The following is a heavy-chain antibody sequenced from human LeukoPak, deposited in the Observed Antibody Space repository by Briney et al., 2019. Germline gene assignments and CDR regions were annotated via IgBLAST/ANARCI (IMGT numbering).Heavy chain of an antibody. Sequence: GGSLRLSCTASGFTFGDYAMSWFRQAPGKGLEWVGFIRSKAYGGTTEYAASVKGRFTISRDDSKSIAYLQMNSLKTEDTAVYYCTSVIAYSSSIGIDPWGQGTLVTVSS. V-gene: IGHV3-49*03. J-gene: IGHJ5*02. CDR1: GFTFGDYA. CDR3: TSVIAYSSSIGIDP. CDR2: IRSKAYGGTT. D-gene: IGHD6-13*01.